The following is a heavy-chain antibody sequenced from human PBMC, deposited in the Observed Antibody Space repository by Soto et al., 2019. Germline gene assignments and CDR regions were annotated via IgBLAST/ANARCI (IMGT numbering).Heavy chain of an antibody. V-gene: IGHV3-30-3*01. CDR2: ISYDGSNE. D-gene: IGHD6-6*01. Sequence: QVQLVESGGGVVQPGRSLRLSCAASGFTFSSYAMHWVRQAPGKGLEWVAVISYDGSNEYYADSVKGRFTISRDNSKNTLYLQMNSLRAEDTAVSYCARGESIAARGGMDVWRQGTTVTVSS. CDR3: ARGESIAARGGMDV. J-gene: IGHJ6*02. CDR1: GFTFSSYA.